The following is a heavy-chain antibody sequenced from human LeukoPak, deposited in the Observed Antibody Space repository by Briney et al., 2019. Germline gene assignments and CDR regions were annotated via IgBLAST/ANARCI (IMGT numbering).Heavy chain of an antibody. CDR2: IIPIFGTA. J-gene: IGHJ5*02. Sequence: ASVKVSCKASGGTFSSYAISWVRQAPGQGLEWMGGIIPIFGTANYAQKFQGRVTITADESTSTAYMELSSLRSEDTAVYYCARATYYDFWNGYLRWFDPWGQGTLVTVSS. V-gene: IGHV1-69*13. CDR1: GGTFSSYA. CDR3: ARATYYDFWNGYLRWFDP. D-gene: IGHD3-3*01.